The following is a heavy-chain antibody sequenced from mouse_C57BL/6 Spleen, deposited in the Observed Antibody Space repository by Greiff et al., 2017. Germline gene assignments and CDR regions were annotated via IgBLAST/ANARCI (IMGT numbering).Heavy chain of an antibody. CDR2: ISYDGSN. J-gene: IGHJ1*03. CDR3: ARPTVVDWYFDV. D-gene: IGHD1-1*01. V-gene: IGHV3-6*01. CDR1: GYSITSGYY. Sequence: ESGPGLVKPSQSLSLTCSVTGYSITSGYYWNWIRQFPGNKLEWMGYISYDGSNNYNPSLKNRISITRDTSKNQFFLKLNSVTTEDTATYYCARPTVVDWYFDVWGTGTTVTVSS.